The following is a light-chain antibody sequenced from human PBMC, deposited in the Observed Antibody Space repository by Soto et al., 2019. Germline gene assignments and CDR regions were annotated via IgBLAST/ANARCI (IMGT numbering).Light chain of an antibody. J-gene: IGKJ4*01. V-gene: IGKV2-24*01. CDR3: MQATRFPFT. CDR1: QSLVHTDGKTY. CDR2: KIS. Sequence: DIVLTQTPLSSPVTLGQPASISCTSSQSLVHTDGKTYLSWLQQRPGQPPRLLIYKISDRLSGVPDRSTGSGAGTDFTLKISRVEAEDVGTYYCMQATRFPFTFGGGTKVDIK.